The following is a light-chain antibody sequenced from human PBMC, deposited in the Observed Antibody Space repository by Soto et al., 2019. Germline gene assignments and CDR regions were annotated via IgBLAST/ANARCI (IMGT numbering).Light chain of an antibody. CDR1: SSNIGNNY. V-gene: IGLV1-51*01. CDR3: ATWVSTLPTV. Sequence: QSVLTQPPSVSAAPGQKVSISCSGSSSNIGNNYVSWYQQLPGTAPKLLIYDNNKRPSGIPDRFSGSKSGTSATLDITGLQSGHEADYYFATWVSTLPTVFGHGTQLTVL. J-gene: IGLJ7*01. CDR2: DNN.